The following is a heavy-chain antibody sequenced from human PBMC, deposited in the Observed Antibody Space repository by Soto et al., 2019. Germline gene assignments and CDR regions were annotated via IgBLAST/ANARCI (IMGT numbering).Heavy chain of an antibody. Sequence: QVQLVQSGAEEKKPGSSVKVSCKASGGTFSSYAISWVLQAPGQGLEWMGGIIPIFGTANYAQKLQGRVTITAEESTSSAFMELSSLRSEDTAVYYCARMMYSSLLLGGSFDYWSQGTLVTVSS. J-gene: IGHJ4*02. CDR3: ARMMYSSLLLGGSFDY. V-gene: IGHV1-69*01. CDR1: GGTFSSYA. CDR2: IIPIFGTA. D-gene: IGHD6-6*01.